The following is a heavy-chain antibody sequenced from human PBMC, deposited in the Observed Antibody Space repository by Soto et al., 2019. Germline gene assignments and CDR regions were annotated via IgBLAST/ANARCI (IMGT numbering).Heavy chain of an antibody. CDR2: ISDSGGST. CDR3: AKDPGEDTVGATTGLVDY. CDR1: GFTFSSYA. Sequence: GESLKISCAASGFTFSSYAMSWVRQAPGKGLEWVSAISDSGGSTYYADSVKGRFTISRDNSKKTLYLQMNSLRAEDTAVYYCAKDPGEDTVGATTGLVDYWGQGTLVTVSS. J-gene: IGHJ4*02. D-gene: IGHD1-26*01. V-gene: IGHV3-23*01.